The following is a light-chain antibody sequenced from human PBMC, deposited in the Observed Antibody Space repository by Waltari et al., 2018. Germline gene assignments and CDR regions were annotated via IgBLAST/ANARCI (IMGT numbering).Light chain of an antibody. CDR1: QSVSSSY. CDR3: QQHGTSPFT. V-gene: IGKV3-20*01. CDR2: GAS. J-gene: IGKJ2*01. Sequence: EIVLTQSPGTLSLSPGERATLSCRASQSVSSSYLAWYQQKPGQAPRLLSYGASSRATGIPDRIRGSGSGTDFTLTLSSLEPEDFAVYYCQQHGTSPFTFGQGTKVEIK.